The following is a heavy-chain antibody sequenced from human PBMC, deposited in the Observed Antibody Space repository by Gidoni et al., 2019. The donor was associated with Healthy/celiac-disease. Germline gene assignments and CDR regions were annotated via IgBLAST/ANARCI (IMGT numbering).Heavy chain of an antibody. Sequence: QVQLVQSGAEVKKPGASVKDPCKASGYAFTSYDINWVRQATGQGLEWMGWINPNSGNTGYAQKFQGRVTMTRNTSISTAYMELSSLRSEDTAVYYCARGVADSSGSVDYWGQGTLVTVSS. D-gene: IGHD3-22*01. CDR2: INPNSGNT. CDR3: ARGVADSSGSVDY. V-gene: IGHV1-8*01. J-gene: IGHJ4*02. CDR1: GYAFTSYD.